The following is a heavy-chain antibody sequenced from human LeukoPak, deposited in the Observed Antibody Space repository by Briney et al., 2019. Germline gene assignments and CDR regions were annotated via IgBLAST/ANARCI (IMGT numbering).Heavy chain of an antibody. Sequence: GGSLRLSCAASGFTFSSYSMNWVRQAPGKGLEWVSCISKSSSYIDYAGSVKGRFTISRDNAKNSLYLQMNSLRAEDTAVYYCAKEGSPYSSSWYGYWYFDLWGRGTLVTVSS. J-gene: IGHJ2*01. D-gene: IGHD6-13*01. CDR1: GFTFSSYS. CDR2: ISKSSSYI. V-gene: IGHV3-21*04. CDR3: AKEGSPYSSSWYGYWYFDL.